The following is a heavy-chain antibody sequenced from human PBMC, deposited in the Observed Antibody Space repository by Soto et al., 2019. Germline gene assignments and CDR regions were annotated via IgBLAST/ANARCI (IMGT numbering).Heavy chain of an antibody. CDR2: ISFDGSER. Sequence: QVQLVESGGGVVQPGTSLRLSCVVSGLTFRDSGMHWVRQAPGKGLEWVAVISFDGSERHYRDSVKGRFSISRDNFRNTLYLQMNILIGDDSAVYYCANGNDSVRYYYGMDVWGQVSTVTVSS. V-gene: IGHV3-30*18. D-gene: IGHD1-1*01. CDR1: GLTFRDSG. J-gene: IGHJ6*02. CDR3: ANGNDSVRYYYGMDV.